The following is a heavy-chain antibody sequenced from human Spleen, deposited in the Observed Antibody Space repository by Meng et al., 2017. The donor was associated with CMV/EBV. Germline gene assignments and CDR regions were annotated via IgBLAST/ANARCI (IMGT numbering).Heavy chain of an antibody. V-gene: IGHV1-46*01. CDR1: GYTFTSYY. CDR2: INPSGGST. CDR3: ARETSQAAAGTEYFQH. D-gene: IGHD6-13*01. Sequence: GESLKISCKASGYTFTSYYMHWVRQAPGQGLEWMGIINPSGGSTSYAQKFQGRVTMTRDTSTSTVYMELSSLRSEDTAVYYCARETSQAAAGTEYFQHWGQGTLVTVSS. J-gene: IGHJ1*01.